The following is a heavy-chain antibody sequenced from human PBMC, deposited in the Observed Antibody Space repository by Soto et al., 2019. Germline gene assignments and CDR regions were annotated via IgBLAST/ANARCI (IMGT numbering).Heavy chain of an antibody. CDR1: GFTFSSYE. Sequence: EVQLVESGGGLVQPGGSLRLSCAASGFTFSSYEMNWVRQAPGKGLEWVSYISSSGSTIYYADSVKGRFTISRDNAKNSLYLQINSLRAEDTAVDYCARVIAARRYFDYWGQGTLVTVSS. CDR3: ARVIAARRYFDY. J-gene: IGHJ4*02. D-gene: IGHD6-13*01. V-gene: IGHV3-48*03. CDR2: ISSSGSTI.